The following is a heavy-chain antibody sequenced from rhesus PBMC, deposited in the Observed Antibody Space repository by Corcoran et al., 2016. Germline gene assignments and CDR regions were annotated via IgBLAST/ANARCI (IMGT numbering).Heavy chain of an antibody. CDR2: INSCGSSI. Sequence: EVQLVETGGGLVQPGGSLKLSCAASGFTFSSYGMSWVRQAPGKGLEWVSAINSCGSSIIDAYSGKGRFTISRDNSKNTLSLQMNSLRAEDTAVYYCAKGDFWTGYYTGKGPYFDYWGQGVLVTVSS. CDR1: GFTFSSYG. J-gene: IGHJ4*01. D-gene: IGHD3-3*01. CDR3: AKGDFWTGYYTGKGPYFDY. V-gene: IGHV3S5*01.